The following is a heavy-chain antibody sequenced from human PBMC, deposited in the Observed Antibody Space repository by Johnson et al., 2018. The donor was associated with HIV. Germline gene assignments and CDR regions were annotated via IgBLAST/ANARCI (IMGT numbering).Heavy chain of an antibody. CDR3: ASWSWGLRWSGFYI. CDR1: GFTVSSNY. V-gene: IGHV3-66*01. D-gene: IGHD4-23*01. J-gene: IGHJ3*02. CDR2: IYSGGST. Sequence: VQLVESGGGLVQPGGSLRLSCAASGFTVSSNYMSWVRRAPGKGLEWVSVIYSGGSTYYADSVKGRFTISRDNSKNTLYLQMNSLRAEDTAVYYCASWSWGLRWSGFYIWGQGTMVTVSS.